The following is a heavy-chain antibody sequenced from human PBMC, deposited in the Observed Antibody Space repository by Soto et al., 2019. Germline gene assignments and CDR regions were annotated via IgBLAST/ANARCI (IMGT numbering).Heavy chain of an antibody. V-gene: IGHV4-30-4*01. D-gene: IGHD3-22*01. J-gene: IGHJ2*01. CDR2: IYYSGST. CDR1: GGSISSGDYY. Sequence: QVQLQESGPGLVKPSQTLSLTCTVSGGSISSGDYYWSWIRQPPGKGLEWIGYIYYSGSTYYNPSLKSRVTISVDTSKNQFSLKLSSVTAADTAVYYCARTLGYDSSGYYYWYFDLWGRGTLVTVSS. CDR3: ARTLGYDSSGYYYWYFDL.